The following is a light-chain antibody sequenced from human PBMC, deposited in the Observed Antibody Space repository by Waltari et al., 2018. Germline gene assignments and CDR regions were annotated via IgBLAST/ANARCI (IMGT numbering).Light chain of an antibody. CDR2: RGR. CDR3: QVWDSTNVL. CDR1: NIGSRN. J-gene: IGLJ2*01. V-gene: IGLV3-9*01. Sequence: SYELTQALSVSVAQGQTARITCGGHNIGSRNVHWYQPQPGQAPVLGIYRGRNRPAGIPGRFSGSNSLNTATLTISRAQVGDEGDYFCQVWDSTNVLFGGGTKLTVL.